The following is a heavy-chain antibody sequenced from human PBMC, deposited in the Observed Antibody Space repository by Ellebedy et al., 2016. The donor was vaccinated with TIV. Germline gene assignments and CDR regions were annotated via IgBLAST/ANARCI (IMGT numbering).Heavy chain of an antibody. CDR3: ARGRYGSGSHAFDV. D-gene: IGHD3-10*01. CDR1: GYSFTGYY. J-gene: IGHJ3*01. Sequence: ASVKASCXASGYSFTGYYLHWVRQAPGQGLEWVGWINPNSGGTSYAQNFQGRVTMTRDTSISTAYMELSSLGSDVTAVYYCARGRYGSGSHAFDVWGQGTMVSVSS. CDR2: INPNSGGT. V-gene: IGHV1-2*02.